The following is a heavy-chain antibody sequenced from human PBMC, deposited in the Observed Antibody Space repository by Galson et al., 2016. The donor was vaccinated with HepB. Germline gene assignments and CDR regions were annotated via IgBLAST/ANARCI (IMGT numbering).Heavy chain of an antibody. CDR2: ISPYSGDT. CDR1: GYTFRMYG. Sequence: SVKVSCKASGYTFRMYGISWVRQAPGQGLEWLGWISPYSGDTDYAQKFQGRVTMTTDTSTDTAYMELRGLSSDDTAVYWCARAGGTVRTHHVFGHWGQGALVTVSS. V-gene: IGHV1-18*01. CDR3: ARAGGTVRTHHVFGH. D-gene: IGHD4-17*01. J-gene: IGHJ4*02.